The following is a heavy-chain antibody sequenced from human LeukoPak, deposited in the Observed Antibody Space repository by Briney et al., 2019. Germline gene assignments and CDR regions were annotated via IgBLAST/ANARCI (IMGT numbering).Heavy chain of an antibody. D-gene: IGHD5-12*01. Sequence: ASVKVSCKASGYTFTSYGISWVRQAPGQGLEWMGWISAYNGNTNYAQKLQGRVTMTTDTSTSTAYMELRSLRSDDTAVYSCARIFYPTIGATWRPFDYWGQGTLVAVSS. CDR3: ARIFYPTIGATWRPFDY. CDR2: ISAYNGNT. J-gene: IGHJ4*02. V-gene: IGHV1-18*01. CDR1: GYTFTSYG.